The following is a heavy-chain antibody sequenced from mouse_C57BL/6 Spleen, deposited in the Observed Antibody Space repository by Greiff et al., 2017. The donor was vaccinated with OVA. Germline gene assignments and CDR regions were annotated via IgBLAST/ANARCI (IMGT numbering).Heavy chain of an antibody. Sequence: QVQLQQPGAELVKPGASVKLSCKASGYTFTSYWMHWVKQRPGQGLEWIGMIHPNDGSTNYNQKFKSKATLTVDKSSSTAYMQLSSLTSEYSAVYDFSREGLSDYWGQGTTLTVSS. V-gene: IGHV1-64*01. CDR3: SREGLSDY. J-gene: IGHJ2*01. D-gene: IGHD1-1*02. CDR1: GYTFTSYW. CDR2: IHPNDGST.